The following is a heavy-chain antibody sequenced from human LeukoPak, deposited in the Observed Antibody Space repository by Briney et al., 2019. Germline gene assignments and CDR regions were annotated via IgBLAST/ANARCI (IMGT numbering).Heavy chain of an antibody. D-gene: IGHD5-24*01. CDR2: IYYSGST. CDR1: GGSISSYY. J-gene: IGHJ4*02. Sequence: PSETLSLTCTVSGGSISSYYWSWIRQPPGKGLEWIGYIYYSGSTNYNPSLKSRVTISVDTSKNQFSLKLSSVTAADTAVYYCARAPEMATISVYYFDYWGQGTLVTVSS. CDR3: ARAPEMATISVYYFDY. V-gene: IGHV4-59*01.